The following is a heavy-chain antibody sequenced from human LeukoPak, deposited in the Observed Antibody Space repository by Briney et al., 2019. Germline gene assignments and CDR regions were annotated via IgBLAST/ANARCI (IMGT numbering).Heavy chain of an antibody. D-gene: IGHD4-23*01. V-gene: IGHV1-18*01. CDR2: ISAYNGNT. CDR1: GYTFTSYG. CDR3: ARDPGAVVTRGAGAFDI. Sequence: AASVTVSCKASGYTFTSYGISWVRQAPGQGLEWMGWISAYNGNTNYAQKLQGRVTMTTDTSTSTAYMELRSLRSDDTAVYYCARDPGAVVTRGAGAFDIWGQGTMVTVSS. J-gene: IGHJ3*02.